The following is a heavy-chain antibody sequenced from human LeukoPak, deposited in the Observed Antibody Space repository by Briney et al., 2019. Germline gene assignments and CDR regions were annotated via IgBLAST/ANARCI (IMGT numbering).Heavy chain of an antibody. V-gene: IGHV4-59*08. Sequence: SETLSLTCTVSGGSISSYYWSWIRQPPGKGLEWIGYIYYSGSTNYNPSLKSRVTISVDASKNQFSLKLSSVTAADTAVYFCARHEGYSYAFAYWGQGTLVTVSS. CDR3: ARHEGYSYAFAY. CDR2: IYYSGST. J-gene: IGHJ4*02. CDR1: GGSISSYY. D-gene: IGHD5-18*01.